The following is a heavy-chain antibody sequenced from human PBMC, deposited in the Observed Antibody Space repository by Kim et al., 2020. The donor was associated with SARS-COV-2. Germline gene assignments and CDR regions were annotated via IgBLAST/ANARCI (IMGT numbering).Heavy chain of an antibody. CDR2: INHSGST. D-gene: IGHD5-12*01. CDR1: GGSFSGYY. V-gene: IGHV4-34*01. CDR3: ARGRGAMIRPGSYYMDV. J-gene: IGHJ6*03. Sequence: SETLSLTCAVYGGSFSGYYWSWIRQPPGKGLEWIGEINHSGSTNYNPSLKSRVTISVDTSKNQFSLKLSSVTAADTAVYYCARGRGAMIRPGSYYMDVWG.